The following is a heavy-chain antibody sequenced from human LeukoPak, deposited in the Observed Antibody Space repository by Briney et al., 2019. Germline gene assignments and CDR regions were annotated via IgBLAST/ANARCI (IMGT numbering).Heavy chain of an antibody. V-gene: IGHV4-59*01. Sequence: SETLSLTCTVSGGSISSYYWSWIRQPPGKGLEWIGYIYYSGSTNYNPSLKSRVTISVDTSKNQFSLKLSSVTAADTAVYYCARDLVAAAARDAFDIWGQGTMVTVSS. J-gene: IGHJ3*02. CDR3: ARDLVAAAARDAFDI. CDR2: IYYSGST. CDR1: GGSISSYY. D-gene: IGHD6-13*01.